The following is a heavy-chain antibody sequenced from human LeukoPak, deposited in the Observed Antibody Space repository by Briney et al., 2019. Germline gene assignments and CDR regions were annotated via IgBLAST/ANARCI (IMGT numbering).Heavy chain of an antibody. CDR2: FYIGGT. V-gene: IGHV4-61*05. CDR1: GTSINNTNYH. CDR3: ARRMRDWYFDL. Sequence: SETLSLSCSVSGTSINNTNYHWGWIRQPPGKGLEWIGYFYIGGTNYNPSLSSRVTMSVDTSKTQFSLNLRSVTAADTAVYYCARRMRDWYFDLWGRGTLVTVSS. J-gene: IGHJ2*01.